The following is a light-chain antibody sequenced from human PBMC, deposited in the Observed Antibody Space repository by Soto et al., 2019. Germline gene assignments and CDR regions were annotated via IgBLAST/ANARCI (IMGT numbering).Light chain of an antibody. CDR3: QQYGGSPRVT. J-gene: IGKJ4*01. CDR1: QSVSSNY. CDR2: GAS. Sequence: EIVLTQSPGTLSLSPGERATLSCRASQSVSSNYLAWYQQKPGQAPRLLIYGASSRATGIPDRFIGSGSGRDFALTISRLEPEDVAVSYCQQYGGSPRVTFGGGTKVEIK. V-gene: IGKV3-20*01.